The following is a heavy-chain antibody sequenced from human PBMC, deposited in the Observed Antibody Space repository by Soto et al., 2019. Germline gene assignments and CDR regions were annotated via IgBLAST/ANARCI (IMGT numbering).Heavy chain of an antibody. CDR3: AGFVVPASRNSDFDY. V-gene: IGHV4-39*01. J-gene: IGHJ4*02. Sequence: KPSETLSLTCTVSGISVSTSDYYWGWVRQPPGKGLDWIGNIYYSGSTFYNPSLRSRVTLSVDTSKNQSSLRLNSVTVADTAVYFCAGFVVPASRNSDFDYWGQGTLVTVSS. CDR1: GISVSTSDYY. D-gene: IGHD2-15*01. CDR2: IYYSGST.